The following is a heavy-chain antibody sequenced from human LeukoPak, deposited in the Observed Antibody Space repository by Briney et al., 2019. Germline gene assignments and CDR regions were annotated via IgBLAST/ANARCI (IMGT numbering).Heavy chain of an antibody. Sequence: GGSLRLSCAASGLTFSSYAMHWVRQAPGKGLDWVAVISYDGSIKYYADSVKGRFTISRDNSKNTLYLQMNSLRAEDTAVYYCAKGFAVFGVLIDAFDIWGQGTMVTVSS. V-gene: IGHV3-30*04. CDR2: ISYDGSIK. CDR1: GLTFSSYA. D-gene: IGHD3-3*01. J-gene: IGHJ3*02. CDR3: AKGFAVFGVLIDAFDI.